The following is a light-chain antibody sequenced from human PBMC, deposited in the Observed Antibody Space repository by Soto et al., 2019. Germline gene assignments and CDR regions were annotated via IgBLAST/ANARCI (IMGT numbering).Light chain of an antibody. CDR1: KLGDKY. Sequence: SYELTQPPSVSVSPGQTASITCSGDKLGDKYACWYQQKPGQSPVLVICQDSKRPSGIPERFSGSNSGNTATLTISGTQAMDEADYYCQAWDSSTQVVFGGGTKLTVL. CDR3: QAWDSSTQVV. V-gene: IGLV3-1*01. CDR2: QDS. J-gene: IGLJ2*01.